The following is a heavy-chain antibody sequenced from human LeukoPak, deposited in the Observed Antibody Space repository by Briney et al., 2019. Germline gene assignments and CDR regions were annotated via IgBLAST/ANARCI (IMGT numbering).Heavy chain of an antibody. CDR2: IYSGGST. D-gene: IGHD3-10*01. J-gene: IGHJ5*02. CDR3: AREESGWFGP. Sequence: GGSLRLSCAASGFTFSTYAMSWVRQAPGKGLEWVSVIYSGGSTYYADSVKGRFTISRDNSKNTLYLQMNSLRAEDTAVYYCAREESGWFGPWGQGTLVTVSS. CDR1: GFTFSTYA. V-gene: IGHV3-53*01.